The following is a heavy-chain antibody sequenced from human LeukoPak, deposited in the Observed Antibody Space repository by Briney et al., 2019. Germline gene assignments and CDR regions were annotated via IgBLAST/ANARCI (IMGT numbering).Heavy chain of an antibody. CDR1: GFTFSHYT. V-gene: IGHV3-23*01. J-gene: IGHJ4*02. D-gene: IGHD1-26*01. CDR2: VSGSGDST. CDR3: ARVIRVGSTDYFDY. Sequence: GGSLRLSCAASGFTFSHYTMSWVRQAPGKGLEWVSTVSGSGDSTFYADSVKGRFTISRDNSKNTLYLQMNSLRAEDTAVYYCARVIRVGSTDYFDYWGQGTLVTVSS.